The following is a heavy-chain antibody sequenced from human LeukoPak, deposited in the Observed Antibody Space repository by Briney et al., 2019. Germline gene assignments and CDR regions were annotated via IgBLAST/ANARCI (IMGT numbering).Heavy chain of an antibody. V-gene: IGHV4-30-2*01. CDR1: GGSISSGGYS. CDR2: IYHSGST. CDR3: ARDGRGMDV. J-gene: IGHJ6*02. Sequence: SETLSLTCAVSGGSISSGGYSWSWIRQPPGKGLEWIGYIYHSGSTYYNPSLKSRVTTSVDRSKNQFSLKLSSVTAADTAVYYCARDGRGMDVWGQGTTVTVSS.